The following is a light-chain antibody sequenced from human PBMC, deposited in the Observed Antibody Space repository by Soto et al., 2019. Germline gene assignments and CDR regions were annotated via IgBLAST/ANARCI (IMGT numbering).Light chain of an antibody. J-gene: IGLJ2*01. CDR1: SSDVGSYNY. Sequence: QSALTQHASVSGSPGQSITISCTGTSSDVGSYNYVSWYQQHPGKAPKLMIYDVSNRPSGVSNRFSGSKSGNTASLTISGLQAEDEADYYCSSYTSSSTYVVFGGGTKVTVL. CDR3: SSYTSSSTYVV. CDR2: DVS. V-gene: IGLV2-14*01.